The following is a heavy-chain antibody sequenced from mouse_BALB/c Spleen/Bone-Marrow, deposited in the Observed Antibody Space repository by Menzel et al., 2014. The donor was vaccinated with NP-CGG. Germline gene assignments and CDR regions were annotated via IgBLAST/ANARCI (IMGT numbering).Heavy chain of an antibody. CDR1: GHTFTDYA. J-gene: IGHJ2*01. CDR2: ISTYYGDA. Sequence: VQRVESGAELVRPGVSVKISCKGSGHTFTDYAMHWVKQSHAKSLEWIGVISTYYGDATYNQKFEGKATMTVDKSSSTAYMELARLTSEDSAIYYCARDLDYWGQGTTLTVSS. V-gene: IGHV1S137*01. CDR3: ARDLDY.